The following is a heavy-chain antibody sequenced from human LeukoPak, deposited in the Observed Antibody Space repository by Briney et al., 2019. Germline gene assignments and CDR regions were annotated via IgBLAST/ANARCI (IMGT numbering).Heavy chain of an antibody. D-gene: IGHD2-21*02. V-gene: IGHV1-2*02. J-gene: IGHJ4*02. CDR3: AREAYCGGDCRSPFFDY. CDR1: GYTFTDYY. CDR2: INPNSGGT. Sequence: GASVKVSCKASGYTFTDYYLQWVRQAPGQGLEWMGWINPNSGGTKNAQKFQGRVTMTRDTSISTAYMELSRLRSDDTAVYYCAREAYCGGDCRSPFFDYWGQGTLVTVSS.